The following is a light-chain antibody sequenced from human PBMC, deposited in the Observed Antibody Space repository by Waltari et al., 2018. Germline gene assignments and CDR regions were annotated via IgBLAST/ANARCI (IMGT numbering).Light chain of an antibody. CDR2: GAS. CDR1: QSVSSN. Sequence: EIVMTQSPATLSVSPGERATLPCRASQSVSSNLAWYQQKPCQASRLPLYGASTRATGIPXRFSGSGSGTEFTLTISSMQSEDFAVYYCQQYNNWPPLTFGGGTKVEIK. V-gene: IGKV3-15*01. CDR3: QQYNNWPPLT. J-gene: IGKJ4*01.